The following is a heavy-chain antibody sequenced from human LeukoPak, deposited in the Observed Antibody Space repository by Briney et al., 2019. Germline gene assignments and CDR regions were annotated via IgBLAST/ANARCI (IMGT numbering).Heavy chain of an antibody. D-gene: IGHD6-6*01. V-gene: IGHV3-30*04. CDR3: AKDLDSSSDYYYYYYGMDV. CDR1: GFTFSSYA. Sequence: GGSLRLSCPASGFTFSSYAMHWVRQAPGKGLEWVAVISYDGSNKYYADSVKGRFTISRDNSKNTLYLQMNSLRAEDTAVYYCAKDLDSSSDYYYYYYGMDVWGQGTTVTVSS. J-gene: IGHJ6*02. CDR2: ISYDGSNK.